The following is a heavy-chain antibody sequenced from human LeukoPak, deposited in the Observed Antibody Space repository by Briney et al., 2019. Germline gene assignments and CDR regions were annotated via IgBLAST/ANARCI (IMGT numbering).Heavy chain of an antibody. CDR2: ISAYNGNT. CDR1: GYTFSIYG. CDR3: ATDRYYDILTGYPPPINWYFDL. V-gene: IGHV1-18*01. Sequence: ASVKVSCKASGYTFSIYGFSWVRQAPGQGLEWMGWISAYNGNTNYAQKFQGRVTMTTDTSTSTAHMELRSLRSDDTAVYYCATDRYYDILTGYPPPINWYFDLWGRGTLVTVSS. D-gene: IGHD3-9*01. J-gene: IGHJ2*01.